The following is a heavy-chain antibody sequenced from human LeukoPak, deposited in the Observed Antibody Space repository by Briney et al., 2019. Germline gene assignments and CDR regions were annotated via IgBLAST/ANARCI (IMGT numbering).Heavy chain of an antibody. Sequence: ASVKVSSKVSGYTLTELSMRWVRQAPGKGLEWMGGFDPEDGETIYAQKFQGRVTMTEDTSTDTAYMELSSLRSEDTAVYYCATGRWYSGSYYVTPDYWGQGTLVTVSS. D-gene: IGHD1-26*01. V-gene: IGHV1-24*01. J-gene: IGHJ4*02. CDR3: ATGRWYSGSYYVTPDY. CDR1: GYTLTELS. CDR2: FDPEDGET.